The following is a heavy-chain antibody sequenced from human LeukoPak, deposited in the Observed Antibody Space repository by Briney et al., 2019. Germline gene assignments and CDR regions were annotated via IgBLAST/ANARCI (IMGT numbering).Heavy chain of an antibody. V-gene: IGHV3-30*02. Sequence: GGSLRLSRAASGFTFSSYGMHWVRQAPGKGLEWVAFIRYDGSNKYYADSVKGRFTISRDNAENSLYLQMNSLRAEDTAVYYCARDPRGLGYCSSTSCPWIDYWGQGTLVTVSS. CDR2: IRYDGSNK. CDR1: GFTFSSYG. CDR3: ARDPRGLGYCSSTSCPWIDY. J-gene: IGHJ4*02. D-gene: IGHD2-2*01.